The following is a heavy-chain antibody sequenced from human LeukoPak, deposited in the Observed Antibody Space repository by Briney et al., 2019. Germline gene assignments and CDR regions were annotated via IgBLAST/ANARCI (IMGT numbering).Heavy chain of an antibody. CDR2: IRYDGNNK. V-gene: IGHV3-30*02. J-gene: IGHJ4*02. Sequence: GSLRLSCAASGFTFSNSYMHWVRQAPGKGLEWVAYIRYDGNNKYYADSVKGRFTISRDNSKNTLYLQLNSLRAEDTAVYYCARGYSGYEYWGQGTLVTVSS. CDR1: GFTFSNSY. D-gene: IGHD5-12*01. CDR3: ARGYSGYEY.